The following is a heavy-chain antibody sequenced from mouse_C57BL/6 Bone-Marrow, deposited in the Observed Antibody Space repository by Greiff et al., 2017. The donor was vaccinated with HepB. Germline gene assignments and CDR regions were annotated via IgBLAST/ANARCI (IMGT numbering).Heavy chain of an antibody. D-gene: IGHD2-4*01. Sequence: EVKLMESGPGLVKPSQSLSLTCSVTGYSITSGYYWNWIRQFPGNKLEWMGYISYDGSNNYNPSLKNRISITRDTSKNQFFLKLNSVTTEDTATYYCASFYDYDGHYFDYWGQGTTLTVSS. CDR1: GYSITSGYY. J-gene: IGHJ2*01. CDR2: ISYDGSN. CDR3: ASFYDYDGHYFDY. V-gene: IGHV3-6*01.